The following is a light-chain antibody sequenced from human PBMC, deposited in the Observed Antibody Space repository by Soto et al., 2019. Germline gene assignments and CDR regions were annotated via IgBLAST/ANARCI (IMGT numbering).Light chain of an antibody. J-gene: IGKJ1*01. V-gene: IGKV1-6*01. CDR1: YGIRND. CDR2: AAS. Sequence: IQMTQSPSSLSASLGDRFTITCLESYGIRNDLGWYQKEPGKAPRLLIYAASNLQTGVPSRFNGSGSGTDFTLTISSLQPEDFATYFCLQDFYYPWTFGQGTKVDIK. CDR3: LQDFYYPWT.